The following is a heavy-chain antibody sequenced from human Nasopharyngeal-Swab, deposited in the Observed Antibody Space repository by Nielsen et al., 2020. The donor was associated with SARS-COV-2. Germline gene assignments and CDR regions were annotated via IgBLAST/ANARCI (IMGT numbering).Heavy chain of an antibody. J-gene: IGHJ4*02. Sequence: GESLKISCAASGFTFSYCWMNWLRQAPGKGLEWVAIIKPDGSEKYYVDSVKGRFNISRDNAKNSLYLQMNSLRAEDTAVYYCARDYWWSFDYWGQGTLVTVSS. CDR3: ARDYWWSFDY. CDR2: IKPDGSEK. CDR1: GFTFSYCW. V-gene: IGHV3-7*03. D-gene: IGHD2-15*01.